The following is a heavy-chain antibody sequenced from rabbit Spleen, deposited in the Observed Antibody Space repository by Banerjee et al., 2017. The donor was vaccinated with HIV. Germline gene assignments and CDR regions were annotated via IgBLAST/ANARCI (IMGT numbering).Heavy chain of an antibody. CDR1: GFSFSSGYV. V-gene: IGHV1S40*01. D-gene: IGHD4-1*01. CDR3: ARDDSIVSGRDFGL. Sequence: QSLEESGGDLVKPGASLTLTCTASGFSFSSGYVMCWVRQAPGKGLEWIGCIYIGSGSTYYAIWAKGRFTISKASSTTVTLQMTSLTAADTATYFCARDDSIVSGRDFGLWGQGTLVTVS. CDR2: IYIGSGST. J-gene: IGHJ4*01.